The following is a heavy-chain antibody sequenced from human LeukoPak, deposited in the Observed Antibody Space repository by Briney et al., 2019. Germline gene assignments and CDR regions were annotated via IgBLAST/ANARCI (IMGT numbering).Heavy chain of an antibody. CDR2: ISGSGGST. Sequence: GGSLRLSCAASGFTSSSYAMSWVRQAPGKGLEWVSAISGSGGSTYYADSVKGRFTISRDNSKNTLYLQMNSLRAEETAVYYRAKVAGLRFLELLSPYFDYWGQGTLVTVSS. V-gene: IGHV3-23*01. J-gene: IGHJ4*02. D-gene: IGHD3-3*01. CDR3: AKVAGLRFLELLSPYFDY. CDR1: GFTSSSYA.